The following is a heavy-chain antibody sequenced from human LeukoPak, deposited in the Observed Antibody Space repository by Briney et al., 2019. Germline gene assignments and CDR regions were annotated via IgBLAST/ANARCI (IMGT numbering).Heavy chain of an antibody. CDR2: ISYDGSNK. D-gene: IGHD3-9*01. CDR1: GFTSSSYW. CDR3: ARGPLRYFDWFQNPPDY. V-gene: IGHV3-30-3*01. J-gene: IGHJ4*02. Sequence: GGSLRLSCAASGFTSSSYWMNWARQAPGKGLEWVAVISYDGSNKYYADSVKGRFTISRDNSKNTLYLQMNSLRAEDTAVYYCARGPLRYFDWFQNPPDYWGQGTLVTVSS.